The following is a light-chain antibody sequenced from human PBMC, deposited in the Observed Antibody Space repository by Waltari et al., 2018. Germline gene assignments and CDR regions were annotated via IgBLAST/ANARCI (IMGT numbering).Light chain of an antibody. CDR1: QDIKQS. CDR2: DAS. Sequence: DIHTTQSPSSLSAPVGDRVTITCQASQDIKQSLNWFHQKPGTAPEVLIFDASNSQTGAPSRFSGSGSGTDFTFTISSLQPEDMGTYYCQQYHSVPLTFGGGTTVEIK. J-gene: IGKJ4*01. CDR3: QQYHSVPLT. V-gene: IGKV1-33*01.